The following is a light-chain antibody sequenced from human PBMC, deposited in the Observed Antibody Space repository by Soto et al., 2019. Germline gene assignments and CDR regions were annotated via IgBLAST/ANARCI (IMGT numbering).Light chain of an antibody. CDR3: SSYTSSSTLHV. J-gene: IGLJ1*01. CDR1: SSDVGGYNY. CDR2: DVS. Sequence: QSALTQPASVSGSPGQSITISCTGTSSDVGGYNYVSWYQHHPGKAPKLMIYDVSNRPSGVSNRFSGSKSVNTASLTISGLHAEDEAGYYCSSYTSSSTLHVFGTGNQLTVL. V-gene: IGLV2-14*03.